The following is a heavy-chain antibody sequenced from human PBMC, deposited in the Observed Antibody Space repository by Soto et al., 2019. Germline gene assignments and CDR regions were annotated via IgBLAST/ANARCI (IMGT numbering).Heavy chain of an antibody. V-gene: IGHV3-9*01. J-gene: IGHJ4*02. CDR1: GFTFETYA. CDR3: VKATSGYERVNYDFDY. Sequence: EVHLVESGGGLVQPGRSLRLSCAASGFTFETYAMHWVRQAPGKDLEWVSGISWNSGTKNYADSVKGRFTISRDNARNSLFLEMNNLRADDTALYHCVKATSGYERVNYDFDYWGPGNQVIVSS. D-gene: IGHD5-12*01. CDR2: ISWNSGTK.